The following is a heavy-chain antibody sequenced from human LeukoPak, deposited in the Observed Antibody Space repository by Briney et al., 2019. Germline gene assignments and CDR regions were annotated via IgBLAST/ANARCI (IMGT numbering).Heavy chain of an antibody. CDR2: IYSGGST. D-gene: IGHD2-2*01. CDR3: ARDARGYCSSTSCPRGYYYYGMDV. CDR1: GFTFSSYA. Sequence: GGSLRLSCAASGFTFSSYAMSWVRQAPGKGLEWVSVIYSGGSTYYADSVKGRFTISRDNSKNTLYLQMNSLRAEDTAVYYCARDARGYCSSTSCPRGYYYYGMDVWGQGTTVTVS. V-gene: IGHV3-53*01. J-gene: IGHJ6*02.